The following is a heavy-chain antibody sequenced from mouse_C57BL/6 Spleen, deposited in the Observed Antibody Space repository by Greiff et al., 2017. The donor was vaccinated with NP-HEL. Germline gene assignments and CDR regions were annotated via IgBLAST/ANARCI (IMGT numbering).Heavy chain of an antibody. V-gene: IGHV1-50*01. CDR1: GYTFTSYW. Sequence: QVQLQQPGAELVKPGASVKLSCKASGYTFTSYWMQWVKQRPGQGHEWIGEIDPSDNYSNYNQNFKGKATLTVDTYSSTAYMQLRSLTSEDSAVYYCASWDFAYWGQGTLVTVSA. D-gene: IGHD4-1*01. J-gene: IGHJ3*01. CDR2: IDPSDNYS. CDR3: ASWDFAY.